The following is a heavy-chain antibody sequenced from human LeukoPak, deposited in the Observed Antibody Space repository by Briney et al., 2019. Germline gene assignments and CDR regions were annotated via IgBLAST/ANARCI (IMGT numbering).Heavy chain of an antibody. CDR2: IYHSGST. V-gene: IGHV4-39*01. CDR1: GVSIGRTSYY. J-gene: IGHJ6*02. Sequence: PSETLSLTCTVSGVSIGRTSYYWGWIRQPPGKGLEWIGSIYHSGSTYYNPSLKSRVSISVDTSKNQFSLKLSSVTAADTAVYFCARRTPPDYYGMDVWGQGTTVTVSS. D-gene: IGHD2-15*01. CDR3: ARRTPPDYYGMDV.